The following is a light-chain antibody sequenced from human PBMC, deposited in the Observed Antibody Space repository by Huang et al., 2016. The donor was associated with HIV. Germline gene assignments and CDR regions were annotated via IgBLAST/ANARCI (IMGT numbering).Light chain of an antibody. CDR1: QSVSSY. Sequence: EIVLTQSPATLSLSPGERATLSCRASQSVSSYLAWYQQKPGQAPRLLIYDASNRATGIPARFSGSGSGTDFTLTISSLEPEEFAVYYCQQRSTWPPYTFGQGTKLEIK. CDR3: QQRSTWPPYT. CDR2: DAS. J-gene: IGKJ2*01. V-gene: IGKV3-11*01.